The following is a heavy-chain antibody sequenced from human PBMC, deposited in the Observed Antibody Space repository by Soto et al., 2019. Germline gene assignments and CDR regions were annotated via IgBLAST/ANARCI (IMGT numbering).Heavy chain of an antibody. Sequence: SETLSLTCTVSGGSVDSNRYYWAWIRQPPGKGLEWIGYIYYSGSTNYNPSPKSRVTISVDTSKNQLSLKLSSVTAADTAVYYCARRYGYYFDYWGQGTLVTVSS. V-gene: IGHV4-61*05. CDR1: GGSVDSNRYY. D-gene: IGHD3-9*01. CDR3: ARRYGYYFDY. J-gene: IGHJ4*02. CDR2: IYYSGST.